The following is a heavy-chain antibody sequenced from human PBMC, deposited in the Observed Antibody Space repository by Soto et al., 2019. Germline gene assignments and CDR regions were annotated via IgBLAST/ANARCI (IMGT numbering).Heavy chain of an antibody. CDR2: IFSNDEK. CDR3: ARAYLHYYYDSSDFDY. CDR1: GFSLSNARMG. J-gene: IGHJ4*02. Sequence: QVTLKESGPVLVKPTETLTLTCTVSGFSLSNARMGVSWIRQPPGKALEWLAHIFSNDEKSYSTSLKSRLTISKDTSKSQVVLTMTNMDPVDTATYYCARAYLHYYYDSSDFDYWGQGTLVTVSS. D-gene: IGHD3-22*01. V-gene: IGHV2-26*01.